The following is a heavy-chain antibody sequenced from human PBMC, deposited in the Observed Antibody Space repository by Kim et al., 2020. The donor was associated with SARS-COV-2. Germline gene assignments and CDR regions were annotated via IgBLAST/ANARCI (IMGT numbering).Heavy chain of an antibody. D-gene: IGHD2-8*02. CDR1: GASISSSDYY. V-gene: IGHV4-30-4*08. CDR3: ARIPARNSVALEVRRVFDY. CDR2: ICYRETT. Sequence: SETLSLTCTVSGASISSSDYYWSWIRQPPGKGLEWTAYICYRETTYYNPPLKSRVTISLDTSKNQFSLNLDSVTAADTAVYYCARIPARNSVALEVRRVFDYWGQGTLVTVSS. J-gene: IGHJ4*02.